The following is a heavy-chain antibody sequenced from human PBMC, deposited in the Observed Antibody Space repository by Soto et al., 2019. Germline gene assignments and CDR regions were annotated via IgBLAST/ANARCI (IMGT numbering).Heavy chain of an antibody. CDR3: ARDGEGVYYYDSSGCEIDY. Sequence: QVQLVESGGGVVQPGRSLRLSCAASGFTFSSYAMHWVRQAPGKGLEWVAVISYDGSNKYYADSVKGRFTISRDNSKNTLYLQMNSLRAEDTAVYYCARDGEGVYYYDSSGCEIDYLGQGNMVTVAS. J-gene: IGHJ4*02. CDR2: ISYDGSNK. CDR1: GFTFSSYA. D-gene: IGHD3-22*01. V-gene: IGHV3-30-3*01.